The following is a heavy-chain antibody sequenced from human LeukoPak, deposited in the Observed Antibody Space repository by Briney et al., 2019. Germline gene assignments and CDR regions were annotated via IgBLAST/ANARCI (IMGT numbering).Heavy chain of an antibody. CDR1: GFTFSSYG. CDR3: AKDPQRKPKYYDILTGLED. D-gene: IGHD3-9*01. CDR2: ISYDGSNK. V-gene: IGHV3-30*18. J-gene: IGHJ4*02. Sequence: GGSLRLSCAASGFTFSSYGMHGVRQAPGKGLEGVAVISYDGSNKYYADSVKGRFTISRDNSKNTLYLQMNSLRAEDTAVYYCAKDPQRKPKYYDILTGLEDWGQGTLVTVSS.